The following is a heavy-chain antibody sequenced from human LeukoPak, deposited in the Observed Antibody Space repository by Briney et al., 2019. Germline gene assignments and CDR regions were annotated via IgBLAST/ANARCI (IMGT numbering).Heavy chain of an antibody. Sequence: GGSLRLSCAASGFTFDDYGMHWVRQAPGKGLEWVSLISGDGGSTYYADSVKGRFTISRDNSKNSLYLQMNSLRTEDTALYYCAKDKNYYDSSGYYGVWGQGTLVTVSS. J-gene: IGHJ4*02. CDR1: GFTFDDYG. D-gene: IGHD3-22*01. V-gene: IGHV3-43*02. CDR3: AKDKNYYDSSGYYGV. CDR2: ISGDGGST.